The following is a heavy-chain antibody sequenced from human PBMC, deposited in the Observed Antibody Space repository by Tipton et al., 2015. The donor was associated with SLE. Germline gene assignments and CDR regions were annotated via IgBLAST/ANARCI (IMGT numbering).Heavy chain of an antibody. Sequence: SLRLSCAASGFTLDDYAMHWVRQAPGKGLEWVSLISWDGVSTYYADSVKGRFTISRDNSKNSLYLQMNSLRAEDTALYYCAKEAYSSSWYYFDYWGQGTLVTVSS. CDR3: AKEAYSSSWYYFDY. V-gene: IGHV3-43D*03. CDR2: ISWDGVST. CDR1: GFTLDDYA. D-gene: IGHD6-13*01. J-gene: IGHJ4*02.